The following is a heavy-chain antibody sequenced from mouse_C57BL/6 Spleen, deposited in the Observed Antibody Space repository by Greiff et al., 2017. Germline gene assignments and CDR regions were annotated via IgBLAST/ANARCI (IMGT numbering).Heavy chain of an antibody. D-gene: IGHD4-1*01. CDR3: AEGVGRGYWYFDV. CDR2: IDPNSGGT. CDR1: GYTFTSYW. Sequence: QVQLQQPGAELVKPGASVKLSCKASGYTFTSYWMHWVKQRPGRGLEWIGGIDPNSGGTKYNAKFKSKATLTVDKPSSTAYMQLSRLTSEDSAVYYCAEGVGRGYWYFDVWGTGTTVTVSS. V-gene: IGHV1-72*01. J-gene: IGHJ1*03.